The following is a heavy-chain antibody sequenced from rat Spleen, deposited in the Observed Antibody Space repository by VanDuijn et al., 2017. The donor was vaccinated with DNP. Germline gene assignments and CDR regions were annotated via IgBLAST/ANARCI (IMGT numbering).Heavy chain of an antibody. D-gene: IGHD4-3*01. V-gene: IGHV5-25*01. CDR2: ISPSGGST. CDR3: ASHNSGYFDY. CDR1: GFTFSDYN. Sequence: EVQLVESGGGLVQPGRSLKLSCAASGFTFSDYNMAWVRQAPKKGLEWVASISPSGGSTYYRDSVKGRFTISRDNAKSTLYLQVNSLRSEDTATYYCASHNSGYFDYWGQGVMVTVSS. J-gene: IGHJ2*01.